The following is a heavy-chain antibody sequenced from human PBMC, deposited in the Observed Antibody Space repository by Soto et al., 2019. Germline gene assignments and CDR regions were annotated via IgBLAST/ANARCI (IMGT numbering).Heavy chain of an antibody. CDR1: GASFTNFY. CDR2: IDYIGRN. Sequence: SETLSLTCTVSGASFTNFYWSWIRQSPGKGLQYLGYIDYIGRNNSNPSLKSRVTASVDPSKNQFSLRLTAVTAADTAVYYCARGYDGSGYIAFDIWGRGTLVT. J-gene: IGHJ3*02. V-gene: IGHV4-59*13. D-gene: IGHD3-22*01. CDR3: ARGYDGSGYIAFDI.